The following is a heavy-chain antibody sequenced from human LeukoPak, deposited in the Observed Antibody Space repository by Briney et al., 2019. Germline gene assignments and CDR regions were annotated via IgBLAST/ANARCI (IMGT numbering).Heavy chain of an antibody. CDR2: ISNSGSTI. Sequence: GGSLRLSCAASTFTFSSYSMTWVRQAPGKGLEWVSYISNSGSTISYADSVKGRFTISRDNAKNTLYLQMNSLRAEDTAVYYCARDLGRSLNGYSSSFDYWGQGTLVTVSS. CDR1: TFTFSSYS. CDR3: ARDLGRSLNGYSSSFDY. D-gene: IGHD6-13*01. J-gene: IGHJ4*02. V-gene: IGHV3-48*01.